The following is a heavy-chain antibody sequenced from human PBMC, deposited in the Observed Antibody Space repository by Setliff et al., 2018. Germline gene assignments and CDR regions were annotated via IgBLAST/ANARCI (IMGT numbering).Heavy chain of an antibody. D-gene: IGHD7-27*01. CDR2: INGDGTIT. CDR3: ASIDWGENFYNMDV. Sequence: GESLKISCGAFGFTFSKYWMYWVRQVPGKGLVWVSRINGDGTITNYADSVKGRFTISRDNAKNTLYLQMNSLRGEDTAVYFCASIDWGENFYNMDVWGKGTTVTVSS. CDR1: GFTFSKYW. J-gene: IGHJ6*03. V-gene: IGHV3-74*01.